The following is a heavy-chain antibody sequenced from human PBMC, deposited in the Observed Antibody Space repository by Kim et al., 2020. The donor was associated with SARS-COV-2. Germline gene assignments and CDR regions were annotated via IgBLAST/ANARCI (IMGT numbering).Heavy chain of an antibody. CDR3: AKDPPDGGNSATGGY. D-gene: IGHD2-21*02. V-gene: IGHV3-23*02. Sequence: SVEGRFTISRYNSKNTLYLQMNSLRAEDTAVYYCAKDPPDGGNSATGGYWGQGTLVTVSS. J-gene: IGHJ4*02.